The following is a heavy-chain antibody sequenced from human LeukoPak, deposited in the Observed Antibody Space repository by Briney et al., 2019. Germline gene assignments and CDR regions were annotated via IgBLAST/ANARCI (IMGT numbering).Heavy chain of an antibody. Sequence: GESLKISCKGSGYSFTSYWIGWVRQMPGKGLELMGIIYPGDSDTRYSPSFQGQVTISADKSISTAYLQWSSLKASDTAMYYCAASYELFRVVVKSAFDIWGQGTMVTVSS. CDR3: AASYELFRVVVKSAFDI. J-gene: IGHJ3*02. CDR1: GYSFTSYW. D-gene: IGHD3-22*01. CDR2: IYPGDSDT. V-gene: IGHV5-51*01.